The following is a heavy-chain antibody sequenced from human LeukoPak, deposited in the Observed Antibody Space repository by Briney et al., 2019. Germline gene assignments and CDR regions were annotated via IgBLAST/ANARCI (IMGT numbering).Heavy chain of an antibody. Sequence: ASVKVSCKASGYTLTGYYMHWVRQAPGQGPEWMGWINGNSGGTKYAQKFEGRVTMTSDTSTSTVQMDLGTLRSDDTAVYYCARGSYDSSDFEYFHHWGQGTLVTVSS. CDR2: INGNSGGT. V-gene: IGHV1-2*02. J-gene: IGHJ1*01. CDR1: GYTLTGYY. CDR3: ARGSYDSSDFEYFHH. D-gene: IGHD3-22*01.